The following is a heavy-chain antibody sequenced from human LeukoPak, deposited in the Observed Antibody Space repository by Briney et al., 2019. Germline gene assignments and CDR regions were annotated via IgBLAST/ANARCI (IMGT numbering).Heavy chain of an antibody. Sequence: PGGSLRLSCAASGFTFSSYAMHWVRQAPGKGLEWVAVISYDGSNKYYADSVKGRFTISRDKSKNTLYLQMNSLRAEDTAVYYCARAGSQFDYWGQGTLVTVSS. D-gene: IGHD3-10*01. J-gene: IGHJ4*02. CDR1: GFTFSSYA. CDR3: ARAGSQFDY. CDR2: ISYDGSNK. V-gene: IGHV3-30-3*01.